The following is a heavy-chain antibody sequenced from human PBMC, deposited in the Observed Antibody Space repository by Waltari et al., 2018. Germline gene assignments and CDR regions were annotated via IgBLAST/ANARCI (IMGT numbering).Heavy chain of an antibody. V-gene: IGHV4-34*01. D-gene: IGHD6-13*01. CDR3: ARVHSSRSRDY. CDR2: INHSGST. Sequence: QVQLQQWGAGLLKPSETLSLTCAVYGGSFSGYYWSWIRQPPGKGLEWIGEINHSGSTNYNPSLKSRVTISVDTSKNQFSLKLSSVTAADTAVYYCARVHSSRSRDYWGQGTLVTVSS. J-gene: IGHJ4*02. CDR1: GGSFSGYY.